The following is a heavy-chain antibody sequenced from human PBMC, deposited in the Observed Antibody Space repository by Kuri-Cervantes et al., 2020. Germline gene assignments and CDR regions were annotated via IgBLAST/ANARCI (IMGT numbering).Heavy chain of an antibody. J-gene: IGHJ4*02. CDR3: ARDGGPVDY. Sequence: ASVKVSCKASGYTFTGYDINWVRQATGQGLEWMGWMNPNSGNTGYSQKFQGRVTITRDTSASTAYMELSSLRSEDTAVYYFARDGGPVDYWGQGTLVTVSS. V-gene: IGHV1-8*01. D-gene: IGHD3-16*01. CDR1: GYTFTGYD. CDR2: MNPNSGNT.